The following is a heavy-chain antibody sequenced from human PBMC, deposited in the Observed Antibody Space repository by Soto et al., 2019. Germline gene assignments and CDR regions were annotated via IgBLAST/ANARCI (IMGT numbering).Heavy chain of an antibody. V-gene: IGHV3-48*02. J-gene: IGHJ4*02. CDR2: ISSSSSTI. Sequence: EVQLVESGGGLVQPGGSLRLSCAASGFTFSSYSMNWVRQAPGKGLEWVSYISSSSSTIYYADSVRGRFTISRDNAKNSLYLQMNSLRDEDTAVYYCARGRRDSSGYYYWGQGTLVTVSS. CDR1: GFTFSSYS. CDR3: ARGRRDSSGYYY. D-gene: IGHD3-22*01.